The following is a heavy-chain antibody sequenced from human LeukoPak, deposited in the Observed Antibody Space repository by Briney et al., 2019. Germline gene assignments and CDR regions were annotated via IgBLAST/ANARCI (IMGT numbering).Heavy chain of an antibody. J-gene: IGHJ4*02. CDR2: IYSGGST. Sequence: GGSLRLSCAASGFTVSSNYMSWVRQAPGKGLEWVSVIYSGGSTYYADSVKGRFTISRDNSKNTLYLQMNSLRAEDTAVYYCARDSRYCSGGSCYSEGYYFDYWGQGTLVTVSS. V-gene: IGHV3-53*01. D-gene: IGHD2-15*01. CDR1: GFTVSSNY. CDR3: ARDSRYCSGGSCYSEGYYFDY.